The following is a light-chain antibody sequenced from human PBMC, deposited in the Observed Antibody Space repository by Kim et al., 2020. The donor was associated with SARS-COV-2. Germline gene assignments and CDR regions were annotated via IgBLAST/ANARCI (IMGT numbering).Light chain of an antibody. CDR1: KLGDKY. Sequence: GSPGQTASIPCSGDKLGDKYACWYQQKPGQSPVPVSYQDSKRPSGIPERFSGSNSGNTATLTISGTQAMDEADYYCQAWDSSSVVFGGGTQLTVL. J-gene: IGLJ2*01. V-gene: IGLV3-1*01. CDR3: QAWDSSSVV. CDR2: QDS.